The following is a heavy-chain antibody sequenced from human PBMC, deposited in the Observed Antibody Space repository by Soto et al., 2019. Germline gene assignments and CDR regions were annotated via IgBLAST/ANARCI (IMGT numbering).Heavy chain of an antibody. CDR1: GYIFTSFA. J-gene: IGHJ4*02. CDR3: ARLPASTFHGH. Sequence: QVQLVQSGAEVKKPGASVNISCKASGYIFTSFAVHWVRQAPGQRLEWMGWVNTGNGNTRYSQKLQGRDSITRDTSASTSYMKLGSLTSEDTAFYYCARLPASTFHGHWGQGTLIIVSS. CDR2: VNTGNGNT. V-gene: IGHV1-3*04. D-gene: IGHD1-26*01.